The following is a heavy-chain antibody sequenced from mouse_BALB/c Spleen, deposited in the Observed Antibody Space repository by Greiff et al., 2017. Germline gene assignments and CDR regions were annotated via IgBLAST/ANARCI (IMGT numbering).Heavy chain of an antibody. D-gene: IGHD1-1*01. V-gene: IGHV5-17*02. CDR2: ISSGSSTI. Sequence: EVQGVESGGGLVQPGGSRKLSCAASGFTFSSFGMHWVRQAPEKGLEWVAYISSGSSTIYYADTVKGRFTISRDNPKNTLFLQMTSLRSEDTAMYYCARGTTVVAPYWYFDVWGAGTTVTVSS. CDR3: ARGTTVVAPYWYFDV. CDR1: GFTFSSFG. J-gene: IGHJ1*01.